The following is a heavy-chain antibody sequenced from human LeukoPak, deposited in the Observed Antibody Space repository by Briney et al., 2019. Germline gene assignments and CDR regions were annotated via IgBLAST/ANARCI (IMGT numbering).Heavy chain of an antibody. CDR1: GFTFGDYG. CDR2: IRSKAYGGTT. V-gene: IGHV3-49*04. Sequence: GGSLRLSCTTSGFTFGDYGMSWVRQAPGKGLEWVGFIRSKAYGGTTENAASVKGRFTISRDDSKSIAYLQMNSLKTEDTAVYYCARGLGLLDYWGQGTLVTVSS. D-gene: IGHD5-12*01. J-gene: IGHJ4*02. CDR3: ARGLGLLDY.